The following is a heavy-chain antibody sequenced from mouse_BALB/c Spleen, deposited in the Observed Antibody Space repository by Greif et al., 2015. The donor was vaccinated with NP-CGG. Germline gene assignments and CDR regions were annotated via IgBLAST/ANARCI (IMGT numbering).Heavy chain of an antibody. J-gene: IGHJ4*01. D-gene: IGHD1-1*02. CDR3: TRRIWSYAMDY. V-gene: IGHV1-15*01. Sequence: VQLQESGAELVRPGASVTLSCKASGYTFTDYEMHWVKQAPVHGLEWIGAIDPETGGTAYNQKFKGKATLTADKSYSTAYMELRSRTSEDSAVYYCTRRIWSYAMDYWGQGTSVTAAS. CDR2: IDPETGGT. CDR1: GYTFTDYE.